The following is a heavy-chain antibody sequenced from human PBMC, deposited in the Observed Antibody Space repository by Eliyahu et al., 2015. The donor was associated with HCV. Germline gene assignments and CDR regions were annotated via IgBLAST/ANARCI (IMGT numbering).Heavy chain of an antibody. CDR1: GFTFSSYA. D-gene: IGHD6-19*01. V-gene: IGHV3-23*01. CDR3: AKDLGSSGWYDRYYGMDV. J-gene: IGHJ6*02. Sequence: EVQLLESGGGLVQPGGSLRLSCAASGFTFSSYAMSWVRQAPGKGLEWVSAISGSGGSTYYADSVKGRFTISRDNSKNTLYLQMNSLRAEDTAVYYCAKDLGSSGWYDRYYGMDVWGQGTTVTVSS. CDR2: ISGSGGST.